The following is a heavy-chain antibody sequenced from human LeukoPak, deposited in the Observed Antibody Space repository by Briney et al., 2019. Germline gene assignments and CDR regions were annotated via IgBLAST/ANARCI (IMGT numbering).Heavy chain of an antibody. CDR2: ISAYNDNT. CDR3: AVYSGTMMPA. Sequence: GASGTVSFSSAGYSFTSYGISWVRQAPGQGLEGMGWISAYNDNTNYAQKLQGRVTMTTDTSTSTAYMELRSLRSDDTAVYYCAVYSGTMMPAWGQGTMVTVSS. V-gene: IGHV1-18*01. J-gene: IGHJ3*01. D-gene: IGHD4/OR15-4a*01. CDR1: GYSFTSYG.